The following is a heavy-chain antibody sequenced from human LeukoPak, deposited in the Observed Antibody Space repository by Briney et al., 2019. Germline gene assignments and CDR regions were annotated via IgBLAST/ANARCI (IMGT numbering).Heavy chain of an antibody. J-gene: IGHJ4*02. CDR1: GYTFTSYG. D-gene: IGHD6-19*01. CDR2: IIPIFGTA. Sequence: SVKVSCKASGYTFTSYGISWVRQAPGQGLEWMGGIIPIFGTANYAQKFQGRVTITADKSTSTAYMELSSLRSEDTAVYYCAREHSSGWRGSYFDYWGQGTLVTVSS. V-gene: IGHV1-69*06. CDR3: AREHSSGWRGSYFDY.